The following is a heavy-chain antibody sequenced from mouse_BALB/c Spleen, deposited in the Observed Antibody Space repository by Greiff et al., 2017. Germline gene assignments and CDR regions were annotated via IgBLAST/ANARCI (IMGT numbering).Heavy chain of an antibody. J-gene: IGHJ4*01. CDR1: GFTFSSYA. D-gene: IGHD1-1*01. Sequence: EVKLMESGGGLVKPGGSLKLSCAASGFTFSSYAMSWVRQTPEKRLEWVASISSGGSTYYPDSVKGRFTISRDNARNILYLQMSSLRSEDTAMYYCARAHYYGSSSYYYAMDYWGQGTSVTVSS. CDR2: ISSGGST. CDR3: ARAHYYGSSSYYYAMDY. V-gene: IGHV5-6-5*01.